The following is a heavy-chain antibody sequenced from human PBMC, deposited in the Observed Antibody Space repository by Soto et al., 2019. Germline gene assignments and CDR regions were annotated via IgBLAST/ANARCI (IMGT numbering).Heavy chain of an antibody. CDR2: IIPIFGTA. D-gene: IGHD3-10*01. CDR3: ARVGPYGSGRYNWFDP. CDR1: GGTFSSYA. Sequence: GASVKVSCKASGGTFSSYAISWVRQAPGQGLEWMGGIIPIFGTANYAQKFQGRVTITADESTSTAYMELSSLRSEDTAVYYCARVGPYGSGRYNWFDPWGQGTLVTVSS. V-gene: IGHV1-69*13. J-gene: IGHJ5*02.